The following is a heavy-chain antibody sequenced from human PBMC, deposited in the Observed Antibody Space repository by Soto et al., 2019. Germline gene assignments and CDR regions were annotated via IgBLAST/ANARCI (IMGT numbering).Heavy chain of an antibody. J-gene: IGHJ5*02. CDR1: GFTFSSYW. CDR2: IKQDGSEK. Sequence: PGGSLRLSCAASGFTFSSYWMSWVRQAPGKGLEWVANIKQDGSEKYYVDSVKGRFTISRDNAKNSLYLQMNSLRAEDTAVYYCARDVAVVAATWFDPWGQGTLVTVSS. V-gene: IGHV3-7*03. D-gene: IGHD2-15*01. CDR3: ARDVAVVAATWFDP.